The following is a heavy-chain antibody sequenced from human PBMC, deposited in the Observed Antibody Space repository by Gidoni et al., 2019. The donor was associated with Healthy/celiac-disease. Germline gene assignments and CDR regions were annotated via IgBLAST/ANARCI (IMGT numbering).Heavy chain of an antibody. D-gene: IGHD6-19*01. CDR1: GFTFSSYG. J-gene: IGHJ4*02. V-gene: IGHV3-30*18. Sequence: QVQLVESGGGVVQTGRSLRPSCAAPGFTFSSYGMHWVRQAPGKGLEWVAVISYDGSNKYYADSVKGRFTISRDNSKNTLYLQMNSLRAEDTAVYYCAKVSGWYYFDYWGQGTLVTVSS. CDR3: AKVSGWYYFDY. CDR2: ISYDGSNK.